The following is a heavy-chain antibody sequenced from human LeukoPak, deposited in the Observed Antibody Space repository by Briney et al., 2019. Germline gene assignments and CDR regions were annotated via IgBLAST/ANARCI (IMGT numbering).Heavy chain of an antibody. V-gene: IGHV3-7*04. CDR2: IKEDGSEK. D-gene: IGHD3-10*01. CDR1: GFTFSTYW. Sequence: GGSLRLSCAASGFTFSTYWMSWVRQAPGKGLEWVANIKEDGSEKDYVDSVKGRFTISRDNAKNSVYLQMNSLRAEDTAVYYCARDNVLRGVLNWFDPWGQGTLVTVSS. J-gene: IGHJ5*02. CDR3: ARDNVLRGVLNWFDP.